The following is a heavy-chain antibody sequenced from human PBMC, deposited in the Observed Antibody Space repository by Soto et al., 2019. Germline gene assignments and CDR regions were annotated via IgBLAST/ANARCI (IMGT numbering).Heavy chain of an antibody. CDR2: IYWDGDK. V-gene: IGHV2-5*02. D-gene: IGHD3-3*01. CDR3: AHRATMTIFGLIIDNGIWFDT. J-gene: IGHJ5*02. Sequence: QINLIESGPTLVKPTQTLTLTCTFSGFSLSTSGAAVGWVRQPPGRALEWLALIYWDGDKRYNASLGNRLTITKDTSMNQVVLTLTNVDPADTATYYFAHRATMTIFGLIIDNGIWFDTWGQGTRVIVSS. CDR1: GFSLSTSGAA.